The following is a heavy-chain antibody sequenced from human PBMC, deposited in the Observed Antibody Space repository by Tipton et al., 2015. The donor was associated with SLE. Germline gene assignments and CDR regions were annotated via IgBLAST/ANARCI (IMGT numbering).Heavy chain of an antibody. V-gene: IGHV3-74*01. CDR1: GFTFHNYW. J-gene: IGHJ4*02. D-gene: IGHD3-10*01. CDR2: LSTDGSVT. Sequence: GSLRLSCAASGFTFHNYWMHWVRQAPGKGLVWVSRLSTDGSVTTYADSVKGRLTTSRDNSKNTVFLQMSLLRVDDTAVYFCAKNMGDGTGAFDYWGQGSLVTVSS. CDR3: AKNMGDGTGAFDY.